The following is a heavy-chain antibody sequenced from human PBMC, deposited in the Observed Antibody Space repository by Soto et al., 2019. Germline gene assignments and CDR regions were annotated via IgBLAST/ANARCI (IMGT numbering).Heavy chain of an antibody. CDR3: ARDLRDYGDHEANS. CDR2: ISSTSYTI. V-gene: IGHV3-48*01. CDR1: GFTFSSAS. D-gene: IGHD4-17*01. J-gene: IGHJ4*02. Sequence: EVQLVESGGGLAHPGESLRLSCAASGFTFSSASMIWVRQAPGKGLEYISFISSTSYTIHYADSVKGRFTVSRDNDNKSLYLQMTSLRADDTAVYYCARDLRDYGDHEANSWGQGTRVTVSS.